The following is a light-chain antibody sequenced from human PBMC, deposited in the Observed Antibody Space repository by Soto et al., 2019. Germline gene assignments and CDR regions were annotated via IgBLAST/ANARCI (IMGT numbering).Light chain of an antibody. CDR1: QSVSAGY. J-gene: IGKJ3*01. V-gene: IGKV3-20*01. CDR3: QQYGTSPLFT. Sequence: EIVLTQSPGTLSLSPGERVTLSCRASQSVSAGYLAWYQQKPGQAPRLLIYGASIRATGIPDRFSGNGSGTDFTLTISRLEPEDFAVYYCQQYGTSPLFTFGPGTKVDIK. CDR2: GAS.